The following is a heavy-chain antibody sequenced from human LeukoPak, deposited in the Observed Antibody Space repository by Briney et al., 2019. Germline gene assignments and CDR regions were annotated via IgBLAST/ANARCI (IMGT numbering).Heavy chain of an antibody. J-gene: IGHJ4*02. Sequence: GSLRLSCAGSGFIVSNNYMTWVRQAPGKGLEWIGYIYHSGSTYYNPSLKSRVTISVDRSKNQFSLKLSSVTAADTAVYYCATGGSGAVDYWGQGTLVTVSS. V-gene: IGHV4-4*02. CDR3: ATGGSGAVDY. CDR1: GFIVSNNY. D-gene: IGHD2-15*01. CDR2: IYHSGST.